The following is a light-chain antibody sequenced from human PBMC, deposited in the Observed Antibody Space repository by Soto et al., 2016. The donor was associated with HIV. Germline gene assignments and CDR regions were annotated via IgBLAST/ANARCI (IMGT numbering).Light chain of an antibody. Sequence: SYELTQPPSVSVSPGQTASITCSGDNLEKIYICWYQKRPGQSPVLVIYQDSERPSGIPERFSGSSSGNTATLTISGTQAMDEADYYCQAWDSSTSSYVFGTGTKVTVL. J-gene: IGLJ1*01. V-gene: IGLV3-1*01. CDR2: QDS. CDR3: QAWDSSTSSYV. CDR1: NLEKIY.